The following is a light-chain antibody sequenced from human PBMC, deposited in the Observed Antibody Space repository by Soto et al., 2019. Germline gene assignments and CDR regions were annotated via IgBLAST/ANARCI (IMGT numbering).Light chain of an antibody. CDR2: GAS. CDR3: QQYGYLVT. CDR1: QSITNNY. Sequence: EIVLTQSPGTLSLSPGERSTLSCRASQSITNNYLAWDQQKPGRAHRLLIYGASSRATGIPDRFSVSGSGTDFTLTFSRLEPEDFAMYYCQQYGYLVTFGGATKVESK. V-gene: IGKV3-20*01. J-gene: IGKJ4*01.